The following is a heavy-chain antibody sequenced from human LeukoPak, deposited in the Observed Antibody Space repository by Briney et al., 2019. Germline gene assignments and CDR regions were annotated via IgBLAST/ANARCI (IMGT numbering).Heavy chain of an antibody. J-gene: IGHJ4*02. V-gene: IGHV3-7*01. CDR1: GFTFNTYW. CDR3: ARDRGEGATVGTVDQ. D-gene: IGHD6-13*01. CDR2: IKPDGSEK. Sequence: PGGSLRLSCAASGFTFNTYWMSWVRQAPGKGLEWVANIKPDGSEKYYVDSVKGRFTTSRDNAKNSLALQMNSLRAEDTAVYYCARDRGEGATVGTVDQWGQGTLVTVSS.